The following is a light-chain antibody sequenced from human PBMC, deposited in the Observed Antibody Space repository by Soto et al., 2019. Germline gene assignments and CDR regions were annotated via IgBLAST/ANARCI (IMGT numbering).Light chain of an antibody. Sequence: QSALAQPPSASGSPGQSVTISCAGTSSDVGGYNYVSWYQQYPGKVPKLMIYEVSERPSGVPDRFSGSKSGNTAFLTVSGLQAEDEADYYRLSYEDTDYVFGNGTKVTV. CDR1: SSDVGGYNY. V-gene: IGLV2-8*01. CDR3: LSYEDTDYV. J-gene: IGLJ1*01. CDR2: EVS.